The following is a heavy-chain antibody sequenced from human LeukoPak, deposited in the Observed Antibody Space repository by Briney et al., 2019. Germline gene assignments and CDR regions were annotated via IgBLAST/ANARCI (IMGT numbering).Heavy chain of an antibody. V-gene: IGHV4-34*01. Sequence: SETLSLTCAVYGGSFSGYYWSWLRQPPGKGLEWIGEINHSGSTNYNPSLKSRVTISVDTSKNQFSLKLSSVTAADTAVYDRARGRHPAWFDPWGQGTLVTVSS. CDR1: GGSFSGYY. CDR2: INHSGST. J-gene: IGHJ5*02. CDR3: ARGRHPAWFDP.